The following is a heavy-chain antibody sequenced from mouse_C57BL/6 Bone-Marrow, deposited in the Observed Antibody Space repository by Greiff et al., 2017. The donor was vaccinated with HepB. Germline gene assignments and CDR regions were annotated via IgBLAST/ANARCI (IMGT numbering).Heavy chain of an antibody. CDR3: ARTTITTVYFDY. CDR2: ISSGSSTI. J-gene: IGHJ2*01. D-gene: IGHD1-1*01. V-gene: IGHV5-17*01. Sequence: VQLKESGGGLVKPGGSLKLSCAASGFTFSDYGMHWVRQAPEKGLEWVAYISSGSSTIYYADTVKGRFTISRDNAKNTLFLQMTSLRSEDTAMYYCARTTITTVYFDYWGQGTTLTVSS. CDR1: GFTFSDYG.